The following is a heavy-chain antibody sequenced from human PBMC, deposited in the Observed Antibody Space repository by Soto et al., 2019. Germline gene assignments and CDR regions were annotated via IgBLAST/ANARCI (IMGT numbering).Heavy chain of an antibody. CDR2: ISSSSRTI. D-gene: IGHD3-22*01. V-gene: IGHV3-48*01. CDR3: ARGAYYDDSSGLSY. CDR1: GFTFSSYS. Sequence: EVQLVESGGGLVQPGGSLRLSCAASGFTFSSYSMNWVRQAPGKGLEWVSYISSSSRTIYYADSVKGRFTISRDNAKNSLYLQMNSLRAEDTAVYYCARGAYYDDSSGLSYWGQGTLVTVSS. J-gene: IGHJ4*02.